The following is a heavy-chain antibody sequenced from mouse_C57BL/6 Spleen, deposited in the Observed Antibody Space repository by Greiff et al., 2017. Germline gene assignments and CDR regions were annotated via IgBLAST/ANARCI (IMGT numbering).Heavy chain of an antibody. CDR2: IDPETGGT. CDR3: TRSAYYSNYWFAY. D-gene: IGHD2-5*01. J-gene: IGHJ3*01. CDR1: GYTFTDYE. V-gene: IGHV1-15*01. Sequence: QVQLQQSGAELVRPGASVTLSCKASGYTFTDYEMHWVKQTPVHGLAWIGAIDPETGGTAYNQKFKGKAILTVDKASSTAYMELRSLTSEDSAVYYGTRSAYYSNYWFAYWGQGTLVTVSA.